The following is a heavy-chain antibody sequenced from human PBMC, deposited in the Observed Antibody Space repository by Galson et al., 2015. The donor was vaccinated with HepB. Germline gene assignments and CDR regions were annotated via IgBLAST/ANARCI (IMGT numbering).Heavy chain of an antibody. Sequence: SLRLSCAASGFTFSSYWMSWVRQAPGKGLEWVANIKQDGSEKYYVDSVKGRFTISRDNAKNSLYLQMNSLRAEDTAVYYCARDWVSAMVTYRPMLAYGMDVWGQGTTVTVSS. D-gene: IGHD5-18*01. CDR1: GFTFSSYW. CDR3: ARDWVSAMVTYRPMLAYGMDV. CDR2: IKQDGSEK. J-gene: IGHJ6*02. V-gene: IGHV3-7*03.